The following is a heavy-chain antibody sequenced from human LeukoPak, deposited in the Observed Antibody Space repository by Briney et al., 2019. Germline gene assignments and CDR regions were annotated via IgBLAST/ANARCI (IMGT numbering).Heavy chain of an antibody. CDR2: IYYSGST. J-gene: IGHJ5*02. Sequence: PSETLSLTCTVSGGSISGGGYYWTWIRRHPGKGLEWIGYIYYSGSTYYNPSLKSRVTISVDTSKNQFSLKLSSVTAADTAVYYCVGFNDFWSGYYPENWFDPWGQGTLVTVSS. CDR3: VGFNDFWSGYYPENWFDP. D-gene: IGHD3-3*01. V-gene: IGHV4-31*03. CDR1: GGSISGGGYY.